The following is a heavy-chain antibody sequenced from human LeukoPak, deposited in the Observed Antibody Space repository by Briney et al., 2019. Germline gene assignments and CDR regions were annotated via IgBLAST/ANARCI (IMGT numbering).Heavy chain of an antibody. Sequence: GGSLRLSCAASGFTVSSNYMSWVRQAPGKGLEWVSVIYSGGSTYYADSVKGRFTISRDNSKNALYLQMNSLRAEDTAVYYCARDMFYDSSGYYTGAFNDYWGQGTLVTVSS. CDR2: IYSGGST. CDR3: ARDMFYDSSGYYTGAFNDY. CDR1: GFTVSSNY. J-gene: IGHJ4*02. V-gene: IGHV3-66*01. D-gene: IGHD3-22*01.